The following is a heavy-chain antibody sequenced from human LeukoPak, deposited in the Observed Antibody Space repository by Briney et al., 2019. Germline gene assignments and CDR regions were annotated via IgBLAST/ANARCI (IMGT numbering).Heavy chain of an antibody. CDR1: GFTVSSNS. CDR3: ARRAGAYSHPYDY. J-gene: IGHJ4*02. CDR2: IYSDNT. D-gene: IGHD4/OR15-4a*01. V-gene: IGHV3-53*01. Sequence: GGSLRLSCAASGFTVSSNSMSWVRQAPGKGLEWVSFIYSDNTHYSDSVKGRFTISRDNSTNTLYLQMNSLRAEDTAVYYCARRAGAYSHPYDYWGQGTLVTVSS.